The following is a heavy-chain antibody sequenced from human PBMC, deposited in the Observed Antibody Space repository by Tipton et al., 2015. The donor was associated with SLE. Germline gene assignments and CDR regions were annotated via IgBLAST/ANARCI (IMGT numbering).Heavy chain of an antibody. D-gene: IGHD6-6*01. CDR1: GGSISSYY. V-gene: IGHV4-59*01. CDR3: ARDARGEQLGGSVDWFDP. J-gene: IGHJ5*02. Sequence: GLVKPSETLSLTCTVSGGSISSYYWSWIRQPPGKGLEWIGYIYYSGSTNYNPSLKSRVTISVDTSKNQFSLKLSSVTAADTAVYYCARDARGEQLGGSVDWFDPWGQGTLVTVSS. CDR2: IYYSGST.